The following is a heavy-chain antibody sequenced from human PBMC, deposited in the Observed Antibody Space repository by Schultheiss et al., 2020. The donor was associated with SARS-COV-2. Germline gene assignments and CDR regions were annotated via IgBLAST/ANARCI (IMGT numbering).Heavy chain of an antibody. D-gene: IGHD6-13*01. CDR2: INMDETRT. Sequence: GGSLRLSFVASGFTFGNHWMHWVRVGPEKGLEWVSCINMDETRTTYADAVKGRFTISRDNAKNSLYLQMNSLRAEDTAVYYCARDRAYSSSWYGYDAFDIWGQGTMVTVSS. J-gene: IGHJ3*02. V-gene: IGHV3-74*01. CDR3: ARDRAYSSSWYGYDAFDI. CDR1: GFTFGNHW.